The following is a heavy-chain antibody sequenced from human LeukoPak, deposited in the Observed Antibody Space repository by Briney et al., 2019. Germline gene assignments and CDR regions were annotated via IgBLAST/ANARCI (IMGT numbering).Heavy chain of an antibody. CDR1: GGSFSAYY. CDR3: ARGFGNPFYYYYMDV. D-gene: IGHD4-23*01. Sequence: DPSETLSLTCAVHGGSFSAYYWSWIRQPPGKGLEWIGEVNHSGSTNYNPSLKSRVTISVDTSKNQFSLRLSSVTAADTAVYYCARGFGNPFYYYYMDVWGKGTTVTVSS. J-gene: IGHJ6*03. V-gene: IGHV4-34*01. CDR2: VNHSGST.